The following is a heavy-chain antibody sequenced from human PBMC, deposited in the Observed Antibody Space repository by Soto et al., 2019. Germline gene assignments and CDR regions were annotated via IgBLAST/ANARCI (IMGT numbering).Heavy chain of an antibody. D-gene: IGHD2-2*01. J-gene: IGHJ4*02. CDR1: GYTLTELS. CDR3: ARTPRYCSGTSCYFDY. Sequence: GASVKVSCKVSGYTLTELSMHWVRQAPGKGLEWMGGFDPEDGVTIYAQKFQGRVTMTADTSTGTAYMELSSLRSEDTAVYYCARTPRYCSGTSCYFDYWGQGTLVTVSS. V-gene: IGHV1-24*01. CDR2: FDPEDGVT.